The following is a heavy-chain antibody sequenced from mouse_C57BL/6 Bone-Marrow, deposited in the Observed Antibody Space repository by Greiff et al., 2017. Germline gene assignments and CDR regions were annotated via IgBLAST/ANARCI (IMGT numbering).Heavy chain of an antibody. Sequence: QVQLQQSGAELVRPGSSVKLSCKASGYTFTSYWMHWVKQRPIQGLEWIGNIDPSDSETHYNQKFKDKATLTVDKSSSTAYMQLSSLTSEDSADDYCARGTSQATVFDYWGQGTTLTVSS. V-gene: IGHV1-52*01. CDR3: ARGTSQATVFDY. CDR1: GYTFTSYW. D-gene: IGHD3-2*02. J-gene: IGHJ2*01. CDR2: IDPSDSET.